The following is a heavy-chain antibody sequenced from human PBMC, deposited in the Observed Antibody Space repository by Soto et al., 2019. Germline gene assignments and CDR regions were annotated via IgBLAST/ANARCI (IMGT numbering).Heavy chain of an antibody. CDR1: GGSIRGYY. D-gene: IGHD3-10*01. CDR2: INDNGGT. J-gene: IGHJ6*02. CDR3: ARGRYSYETIYYKFYYSALDV. V-gene: IGHV4-34*01. Sequence: SETLSLTCGVYGGSIRGYYWGLIRQSPGKGLEWIGDINDNGGTNYNPSLKSRVTTSLDTSKKQVSLMVSSVTAADTAVYYCARGRYSYETIYYKFYYSALDVWGQGTTVTVSS.